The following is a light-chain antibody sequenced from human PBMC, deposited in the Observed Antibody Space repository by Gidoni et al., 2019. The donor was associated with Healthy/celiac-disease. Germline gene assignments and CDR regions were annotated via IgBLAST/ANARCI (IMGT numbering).Light chain of an antibody. Sequence: SYGLTQPPSVSVSPGQTASITCSGVKLGDKYACWYQQKPGQSPVLVIYQDSKRPSGIPDRFSGSNSGNTATLTISGTQAMDEADYYCQAWDSSTPYVFGTGTKVTVL. CDR3: QAWDSSTPYV. CDR2: QDS. V-gene: IGLV3-1*01. CDR1: KLGDKY. J-gene: IGLJ1*01.